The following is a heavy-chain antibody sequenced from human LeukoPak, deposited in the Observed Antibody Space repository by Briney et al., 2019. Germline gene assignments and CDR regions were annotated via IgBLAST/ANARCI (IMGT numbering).Heavy chain of an antibody. CDR3: ARARGYCSSTSCRYYYYYYMDV. CDR2: INHSGST. CDR1: GGAFSGYY. D-gene: IGHD2-2*01. Sequence: SETLSLTCAVYGGAFSGYYWSWIRQPPGKGLEWIGEINHSGSTNYNPSLKSRVTISVDTSKNQFSLKLSSVTAADTAVYYCARARGYCSSTSCRYYYYYYMDVWGKGTTVTVSS. J-gene: IGHJ6*03. V-gene: IGHV4-34*01.